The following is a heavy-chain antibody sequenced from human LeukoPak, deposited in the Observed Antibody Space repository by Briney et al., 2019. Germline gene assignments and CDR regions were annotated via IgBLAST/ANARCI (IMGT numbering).Heavy chain of an antibody. D-gene: IGHD6-19*01. CDR1: GFTFSSYS. CDR3: ARDVLAVAATGSNWFDP. CDR2: ISSSSSYI. Sequence: GGSLRLSCAASGFTFSSYSMNWVRQAPGKGLEWVSSISSSSSYIYYADSVKGRLTISRDNAKNSLYLQMNSLRAEDTAVYYCARDVLAVAATGSNWFDPWGQGTLVTVSS. J-gene: IGHJ5*02. V-gene: IGHV3-21*01.